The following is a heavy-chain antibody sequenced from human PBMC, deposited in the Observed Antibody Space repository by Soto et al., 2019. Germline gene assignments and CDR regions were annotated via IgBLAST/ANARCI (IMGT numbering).Heavy chain of an antibody. CDR3: VRDDCSGGTCYGGY. CDR1: GFTFRDYG. CDR2: IYYDGSGS. D-gene: IGHD2-15*01. Sequence: QVQLVESGGGVVQPGGSLRLSCEASGFTFRDYGFHWVHQAPGKGLEWVAVIYYDGSGSDYEDSVRDRFIFSRDISTNTLYLQMTSLRAEDTAVYYCVRDDCSGGTCYGGYWGQGTLVTVSS. J-gene: IGHJ4*02. V-gene: IGHV3-33*01.